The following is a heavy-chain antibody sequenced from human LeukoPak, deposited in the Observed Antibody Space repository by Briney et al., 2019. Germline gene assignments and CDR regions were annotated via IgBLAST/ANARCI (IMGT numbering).Heavy chain of an antibody. J-gene: IGHJ4*02. V-gene: IGHV3-23*01. CDR3: AKGKSEYSSSWYY. CDR2: ISGSGGST. CDR1: GFTVSSNY. D-gene: IGHD6-13*01. Sequence: GGSLRLSCAASGFTVSSNYMSWVRQAPGKGLEWVSAISGSGGSTYYADSVKGRFTISRDNSKNTLYLQMNSLRAEDTAVYYCAKGKSEYSSSWYYWGQGTLVTVSS.